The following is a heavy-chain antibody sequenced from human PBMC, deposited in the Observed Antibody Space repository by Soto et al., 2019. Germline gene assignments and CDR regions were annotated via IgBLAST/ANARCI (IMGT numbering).Heavy chain of an antibody. J-gene: IGHJ6*03. D-gene: IGHD6-19*01. CDR3: AKALYRYSSGWYIYDYYYYMDV. CDR2: ISGSGGST. Sequence: GGSLRLSCAASGFTFSSYAMSWVRQAPGKGLEWVSAISGSGGSTYYADSVKGRFTISRDNSKNTLYLQMNSLRAEDTAVYYCAKALYRYSSGWYIYDYYYYMDVWGKGTTVTVSS. V-gene: IGHV3-23*01. CDR1: GFTFSSYA.